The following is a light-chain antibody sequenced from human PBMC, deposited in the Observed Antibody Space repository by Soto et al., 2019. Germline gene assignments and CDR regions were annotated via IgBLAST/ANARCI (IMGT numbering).Light chain of an antibody. CDR2: GAS. CDR1: QSVSSSY. CDR3: QQYGSSFFT. V-gene: IGKV3-20*01. Sequence: EIVLTQSPGTLSLSPGERATLSCRASQSVSSSYLAWYQQKPGQAPRLLIYGASSRATGIPDRFSGSGSGKDFTLTISRLEPEDFAVYYCQQYGSSFFTFGPGTKVDIK. J-gene: IGKJ3*01.